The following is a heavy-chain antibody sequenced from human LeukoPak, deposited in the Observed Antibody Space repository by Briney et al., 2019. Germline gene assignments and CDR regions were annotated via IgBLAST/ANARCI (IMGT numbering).Heavy chain of an antibody. Sequence: GGSLSLSCAASGLTVSSNYMSWVRQAPGKGLEWVSVIYSGGSTYYADSVKGRFTISRDNSKNTLYLQMNSLRAEDTAVYYCARDLQGDAFDIWGQGTMVTVSS. CDR2: IYSGGST. CDR3: ARDLQGDAFDI. CDR1: GLTVSSNY. J-gene: IGHJ3*02. V-gene: IGHV3-53*01.